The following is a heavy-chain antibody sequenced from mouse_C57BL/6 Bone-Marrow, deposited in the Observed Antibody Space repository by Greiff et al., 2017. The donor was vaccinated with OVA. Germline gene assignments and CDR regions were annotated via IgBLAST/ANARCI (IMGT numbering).Heavy chain of an antibody. D-gene: IGHD2-14*01. J-gene: IGHJ1*03. CDR1: GYTFTDYN. Sequence: EVQLQQSGPELVKPGASVKIPCKASGYTFTDYNMDWVKQSHGKSLEWIGDINPNNGGTIYNQKFKGKATVTVDKSSSTAYMELRSLTSEDTAVYYCARWGVPTWYFDVWGTGTTVTVSS. CDR2: INPNNGGT. V-gene: IGHV1-18*01. CDR3: ARWGVPTWYFDV.